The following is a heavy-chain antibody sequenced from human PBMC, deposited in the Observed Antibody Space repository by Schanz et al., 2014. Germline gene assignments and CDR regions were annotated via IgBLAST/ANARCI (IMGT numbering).Heavy chain of an antibody. CDR1: GFNFGSHG. V-gene: IGHV3-30*03. J-gene: IGHJ4*02. D-gene: IGHD3-10*01. CDR2: ISYDGSKK. CDR3: ARGRFGEVSYFDY. Sequence: QVQLVESGGGVVQPGRSLRLSCAASGFNFGSHGMHWVRQAPGKGLEWVGGISYDGSKKSYADSVKGRFTISRDNSKNTLYLHMHSLRPEDTAVYYCARGRFGEVSYFDYWGQGTLVTVSS.